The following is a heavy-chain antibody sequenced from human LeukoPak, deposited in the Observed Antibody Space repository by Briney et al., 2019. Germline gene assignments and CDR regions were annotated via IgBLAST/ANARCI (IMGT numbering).Heavy chain of an antibody. Sequence: ASVKVSCKASGYTFTGYYMHWVRQAPGQGLEWMGWINPNSGGTNYAQKFQGRVTMTRDTSISTAYVELSRLRSDDTAVYYCAREVDDYGGKRHDPWGQGTLVTVSS. CDR1: GYTFTGYY. CDR3: AREVDDYGGKRHDP. V-gene: IGHV1-2*02. J-gene: IGHJ5*02. D-gene: IGHD4-23*01. CDR2: INPNSGGT.